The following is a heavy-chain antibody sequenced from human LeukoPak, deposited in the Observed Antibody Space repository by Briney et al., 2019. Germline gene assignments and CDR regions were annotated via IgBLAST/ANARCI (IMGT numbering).Heavy chain of an antibody. CDR2: ISYDGSNK. V-gene: IGHV3-30-3*01. D-gene: IGHD3-10*01. Sequence: PGGSLKLSCAASGFTFSSYAMHWVRQAPGKGLEWVAVISYDGSNKYYADSVKGRFTISRDNSKNTLYFQMNTVRTEDTAIYYCAKGVHGLRSTSFADFWGQGTLVTVSS. J-gene: IGHJ4*02. CDR1: GFTFSSYA. CDR3: AKGVHGLRSTSFADF.